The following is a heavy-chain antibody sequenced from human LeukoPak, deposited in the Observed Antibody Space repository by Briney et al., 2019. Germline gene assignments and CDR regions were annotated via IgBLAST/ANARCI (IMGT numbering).Heavy chain of an antibody. J-gene: IGHJ4*02. CDR1: GFTFSSYA. CDR3: AKGREAYSGSYTPFDS. V-gene: IGHV3-23*01. D-gene: IGHD1-26*01. Sequence: PPGGSLRLSCAASGFTFSSYAMSWVRQAPGKGLECVSTISGSGSSTYYADSVKGRFTISRDSSKNTLHLQMNSPRAEDTAVYYCAKGREAYSGSYTPFDSWGQGTLVTVSS. CDR2: ISGSGSST.